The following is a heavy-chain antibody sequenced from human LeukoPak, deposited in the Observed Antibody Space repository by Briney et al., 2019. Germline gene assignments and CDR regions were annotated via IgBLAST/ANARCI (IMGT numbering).Heavy chain of an antibody. V-gene: IGHV3-74*01. Sequence: GGSLRLSCAASGFSFSIYSMNWVRQAPGKGLMWVSRINTDGSNTHYADSVKGRFTISRDNAKNTLYLQMNGLRVEDTAVYYCVVWGEDRSGHRFDFWGQGTLVTVSS. CDR1: GFSFSIYS. D-gene: IGHD3-22*01. CDR2: INTDGSNT. CDR3: VVWGEDRSGHRFDF. J-gene: IGHJ4*02.